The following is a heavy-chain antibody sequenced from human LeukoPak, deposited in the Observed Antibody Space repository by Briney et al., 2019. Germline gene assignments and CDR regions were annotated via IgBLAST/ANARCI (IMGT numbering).Heavy chain of an antibody. CDR1: GYTFTRNG. D-gene: IGHD1-26*01. CDR3: ARDLRREGSGSRGY. Sequence: GASVKVSCKPSGYTFTRNGISWMRQAPGQGLEWMGWINPNSGGTNYAQKFQGRVTMTRDTSISTAYMELSRLRSDDTAVYYCARDLRREGSGSRGYWGQGTLVTVSS. V-gene: IGHV1-2*02. CDR2: INPNSGGT. J-gene: IGHJ4*02.